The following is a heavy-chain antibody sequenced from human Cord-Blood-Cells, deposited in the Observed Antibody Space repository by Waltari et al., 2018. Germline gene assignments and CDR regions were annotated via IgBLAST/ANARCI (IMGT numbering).Heavy chain of an antibody. J-gene: IGHJ3*02. CDR3: ARERGHGGSSSSSAFDI. Sequence: QVQLVQSGAEVKKPGSSVKVSCKASGGTFSSYAISWVRQAPGQGLEWMGRIIPILGIANYAQKFQGRVTITADKSTSTAYMELSSLRSEDTAVYYCARERGHGGSSSSSAFDIWGQGTMVTVSS. D-gene: IGHD6-6*01. CDR2: IIPILGIA. CDR1: GGTFSSYA. V-gene: IGHV1-69*09.